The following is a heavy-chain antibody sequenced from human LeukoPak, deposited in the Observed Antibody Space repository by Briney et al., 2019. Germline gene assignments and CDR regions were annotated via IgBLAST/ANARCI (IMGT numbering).Heavy chain of an antibody. CDR1: GYTFTSYY. CDR3: ARVRDDYGGNQPFDY. Sequence: GASVKVSCKASGYTFTSYYIHWVRQAPGQGLEWMGIINPSGGSTSYAQKFQGRVTMTRDTSTSTVYMELSSLRSEDTAVYYCARVRDDYGGNQPFDYWGPGTLVTVSS. CDR2: INPSGGST. J-gene: IGHJ4*02. D-gene: IGHD4-23*01. V-gene: IGHV1-46*01.